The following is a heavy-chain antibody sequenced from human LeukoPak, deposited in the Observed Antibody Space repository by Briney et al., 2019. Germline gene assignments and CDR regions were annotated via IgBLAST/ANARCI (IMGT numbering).Heavy chain of an antibody. CDR1: GYTFTSYD. CDR2: MNPNSGNT. Sequence: ASVKVSCKASGYTFTSYDINWVRQATGQGLEWMGWMNPNSGNTGYAQKFQGRVTITRNTSISTAYMELSSPRSEDTAVYYCARSKTAAGYSIYLLSYYYYMDVWGKGTTVTVSS. J-gene: IGHJ6*03. CDR3: ARSKTAAGYSIYLLSYYYYMDV. D-gene: IGHD6-13*01. V-gene: IGHV1-8*03.